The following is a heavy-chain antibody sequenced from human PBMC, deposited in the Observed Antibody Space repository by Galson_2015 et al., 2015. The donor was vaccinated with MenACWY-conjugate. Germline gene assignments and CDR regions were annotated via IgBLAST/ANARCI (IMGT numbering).Heavy chain of an antibody. CDR3: AKARYSGVNWYFDL. CDR1: GFTFSSHG. D-gene: IGHD6-19*01. Sequence: SLRLSCAASGFTFSSHGMNWVRQAPGKGLEWVSGISDGGGTTDYADSVKGQFTVSRENSKNTVYLQMNSLRDEDTAVYYCAKARYSGVNWYFDLWGRGTLVIVSS. CDR2: ISDGGGTT. J-gene: IGHJ2*01. V-gene: IGHV3-23*01.